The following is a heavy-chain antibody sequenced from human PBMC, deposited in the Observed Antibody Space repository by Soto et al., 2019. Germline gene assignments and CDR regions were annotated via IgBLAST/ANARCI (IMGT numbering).Heavy chain of an antibody. CDR2: MNPNSGDT. V-gene: IGHV1-8*01. J-gene: IGHJ6*02. D-gene: IGHD2-15*01. CDR3: ARLIRSCNETRCAHVSYGMDV. Sequence: ASVKVSCKASGYGLTTYDSNWVRQATGQGPEWMGWMNPNSGDTGYAPKFQGRVTMTRDTSISTAYMELSGLRSEDTAVYYCARLIRSCNETRCAHVSYGMDVWGQGTTVTVSS. CDR1: GYGLTTYD.